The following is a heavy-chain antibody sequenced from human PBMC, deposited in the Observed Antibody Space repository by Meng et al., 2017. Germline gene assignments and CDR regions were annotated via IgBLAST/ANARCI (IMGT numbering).Heavy chain of an antibody. D-gene: IGHD3-10*01. V-gene: IGHV3-7*01. J-gene: IGHJ2*01. CDR3: AREGVIYWYFDL. CDR2: IKQDGSEK. CDR1: GFTFSSDW. Sequence: EGQLVESGGGLVQPGGSLRRSCAASGFTFSSDWMSWVRQAPGKGLEWVANIKQDGSEKYYVDSVKGRFTISRDNAKNSLYLQMNSLRAEDTAVYYCAREGVIYWYFDLWGRGTLVTVSS.